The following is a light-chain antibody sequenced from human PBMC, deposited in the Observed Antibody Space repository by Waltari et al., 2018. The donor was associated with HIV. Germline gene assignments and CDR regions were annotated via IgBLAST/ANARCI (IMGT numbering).Light chain of an antibody. J-gene: IGLJ3*02. CDR3: TSYVSSASPE. CDR1: SSDINYDNY. CDR2: EVT. V-gene: IGLV2-14*01. Sequence: QSALPQPASVSGSPGQSITISCTGTSSDINYDNYVSWYQHQPGQVPKVIISEVTNRPSGVSSRFSGSKSGNTASLTISGLQAEDEADYFCTSYVSSASPEFGGWTRLTVL.